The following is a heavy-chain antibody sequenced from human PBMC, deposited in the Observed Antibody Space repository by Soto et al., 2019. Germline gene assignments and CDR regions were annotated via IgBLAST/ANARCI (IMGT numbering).Heavy chain of an antibody. D-gene: IGHD6-13*01. CDR2: MSYDGRNK. CDR3: AKVKGIAAGWGMDV. V-gene: IGHV3-30*04. Sequence: QAQLVESGGGVVQPGRSLRLSCVASGFTFSSFAMHWVRQAPGKGLEWVAVMSYDGRNKNYADSVKGRVTISRDNSKNTLYLQMNSLRAEDTAVYYFAKVKGIAAGWGMDVWGQGTAVTVSS. CDR1: GFTFSSFA. J-gene: IGHJ6*02.